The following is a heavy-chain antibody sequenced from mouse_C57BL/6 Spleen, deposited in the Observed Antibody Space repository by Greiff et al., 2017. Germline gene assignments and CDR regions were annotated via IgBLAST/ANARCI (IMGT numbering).Heavy chain of an antibody. CDR2: IRSKSSSYAT. J-gene: IGHJ2*01. V-gene: IGHV10-3*01. CDR3: VRGDYDDYFDY. CDR1: GFTFNTYA. D-gene: IGHD2-4*01. Sequence: DVQLQESGGGLVQPKGSLKLSCAASGFTFNTYALHWVRQAPGKGLEWVARIRSKSSSYATYYADSVKDRFTISRDDSQSMLYLQMNNLKTEDTAMYYCVRGDYDDYFDYWGQGTTLTVSA.